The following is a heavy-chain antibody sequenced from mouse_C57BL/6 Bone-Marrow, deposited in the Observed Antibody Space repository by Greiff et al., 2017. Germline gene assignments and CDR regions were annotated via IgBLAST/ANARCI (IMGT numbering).Heavy chain of an antibody. CDR2: IYPGDGDT. CDR3: ASPIYYDYLVYAMDY. D-gene: IGHD2-4*01. CDR1: GYAFSSSW. V-gene: IGHV1-82*01. Sequence: QVQLQQSGPELVKPGASVKISCKASGYAFSSSWMNWVKQRPGKGLEWIGRIYPGDGDTNYNGKFKGKATLTADKSSSTAYMQLSSLTSEDSAVYFCASPIYYDYLVYAMDYWGQGTSVTVSS. J-gene: IGHJ4*01.